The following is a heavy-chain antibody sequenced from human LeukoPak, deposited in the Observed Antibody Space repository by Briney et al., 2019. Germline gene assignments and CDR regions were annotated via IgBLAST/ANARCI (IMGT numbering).Heavy chain of an antibody. Sequence: SETLSLTCTVSGGSISSSSYYWGWIRQPPGKGLEWIGSIYYSGTIYYNPSLKSRVTMSVDTSKSQFSLRLSSVTAADTAVYYCARRNYYDSSDYYYYFDHWGQGTLVTVS. CDR2: IYYSGTI. CDR3: ARRNYYDSSDYYYYFDH. D-gene: IGHD3-22*01. CDR1: GGSISSSSYY. V-gene: IGHV4-39*01. J-gene: IGHJ4*02.